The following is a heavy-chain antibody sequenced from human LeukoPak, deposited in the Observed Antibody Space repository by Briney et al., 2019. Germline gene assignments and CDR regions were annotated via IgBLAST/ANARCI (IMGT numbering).Heavy chain of an antibody. CDR2: FDPEDGET. CDR1: GYTLTELS. Sequence: ASVKVSCKVSGYTLTELSMHWVRQAPGKGLEWMGGFDPEDGETIYAQKFQGRVTTTEDTSTDTAYMELSSLRSEDTAVYYCATGGLERPVYYYGMDVWGKGTTVTVSS. D-gene: IGHD1-1*01. J-gene: IGHJ6*04. CDR3: ATGGLERPVYYYGMDV. V-gene: IGHV1-24*01.